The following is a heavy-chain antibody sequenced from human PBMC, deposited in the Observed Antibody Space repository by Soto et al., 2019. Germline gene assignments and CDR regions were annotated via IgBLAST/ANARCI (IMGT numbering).Heavy chain of an antibody. D-gene: IGHD3-10*01. CDR1: GGTFSSYT. Sequence: QVQLVQSGAEVKKPGSSVKVSCKASGGTFSSYTISWVRQAPGQGLEWMGRIIPILGIANYAQKFQGRVTITADKSTSTAYMELSSLRSEDTAVYYCAIESDYYGSGSHFDYWGQGTLVTVSS. CDR2: IIPILGIA. J-gene: IGHJ4*02. CDR3: AIESDYYGSGSHFDY. V-gene: IGHV1-69*08.